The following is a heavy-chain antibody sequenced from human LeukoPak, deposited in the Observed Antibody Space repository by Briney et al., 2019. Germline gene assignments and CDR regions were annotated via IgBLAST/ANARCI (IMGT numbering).Heavy chain of an antibody. Sequence: PGDSLKISCKGSGYSFTSYWIGWVRQMPGKGLECMGIIYPGDSDTRYSPSFQGQVTISADKSISTAYLQWSSLKASDTAMYYCARHSDKRAPEYYFDYWGQGTLVTASS. V-gene: IGHV5-51*01. CDR1: GYSFTSYW. D-gene: IGHD1-14*01. J-gene: IGHJ4*02. CDR3: ARHSDKRAPEYYFDY. CDR2: IYPGDSDT.